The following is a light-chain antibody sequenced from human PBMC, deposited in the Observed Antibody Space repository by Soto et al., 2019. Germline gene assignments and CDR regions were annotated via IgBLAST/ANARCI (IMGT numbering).Light chain of an antibody. CDR1: QSISSY. V-gene: IGKV1-39*01. J-gene: IGKJ5*01. Sequence: DIQMTQSPSSLSASVGDRVTITCRASQSISSYLNWYQQKPGKAPKLLIYAASSLQSGVPSRFSGSGSGTDFTLTISSLPPEDFATYYCQQSYSTPRTFGQGTLLEIK. CDR3: QQSYSTPRT. CDR2: AAS.